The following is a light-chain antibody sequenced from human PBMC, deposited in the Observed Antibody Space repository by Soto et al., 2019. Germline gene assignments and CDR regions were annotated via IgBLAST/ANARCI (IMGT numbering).Light chain of an antibody. J-gene: IGLJ3*02. Sequence: QAVVTQPPSTSGTPGQRVTISCSGSSSNIGRNTVNWYQQLPGTAPKLLIHSNNQRPSGVPDRFSGSKSGTSASLAISGLQSEDESDFYCATWDDSLNGPVFGGGTKVTVL. CDR2: SNN. CDR3: ATWDDSLNGPV. CDR1: SSNIGRNT. V-gene: IGLV1-44*01.